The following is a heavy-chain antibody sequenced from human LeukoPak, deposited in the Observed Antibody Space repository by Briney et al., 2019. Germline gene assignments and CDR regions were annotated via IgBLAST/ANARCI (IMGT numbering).Heavy chain of an antibody. V-gene: IGHV3-30*18. D-gene: IGHD1-26*01. CDR1: GFTFSFYG. Sequence: PGTSLRLSCAASGFTFSFYGIHWVRQAPGKGLEWVAVISDDGSTKYYSDSVKGRFTVSRDNSKDTLYLQMNSLTTEDTAVYYCAKDPLVGAPQDDAFDIWAKGQWSPSLQ. CDR3: AKDPLVGAPQDDAFDI. CDR2: ISDDGSTK. J-gene: IGHJ3*02.